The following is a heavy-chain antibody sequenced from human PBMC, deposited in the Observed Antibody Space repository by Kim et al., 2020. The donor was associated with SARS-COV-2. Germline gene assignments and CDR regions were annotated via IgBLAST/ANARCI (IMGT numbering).Heavy chain of an antibody. CDR2: IYYSANT. Sequence: SETLSLTCTVSGCSINTTSYYWGWVRQPPGKGPEWIAPIYYSANTHSNPYLKSRLTISVDTSNNQLSLKLYSVTAADTAVYYCVRQRAGYFHYWGRGILLTVSS. CDR3: VRQRAGYFHY. V-gene: IGHV4-39*01. J-gene: IGHJ4*02. CDR1: GCSINTTSYY.